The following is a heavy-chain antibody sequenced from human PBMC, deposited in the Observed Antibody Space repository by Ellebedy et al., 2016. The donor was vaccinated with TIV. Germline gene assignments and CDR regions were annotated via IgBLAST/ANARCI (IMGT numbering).Heavy chain of an antibody. Sequence: AASVKVSCKASGYTFTDYDINWVRQASGQGLEWLGWMNPNSGSTGYAQKFQGRVTLTRDTSINPAYMELRSLTSEETAVYYCANNLARTGDFDYWGQGTLVTVSS. V-gene: IGHV1-8*01. D-gene: IGHD7-27*01. CDR1: GYTFTDYD. CDR3: ANNLARTGDFDY. CDR2: MNPNSGST. J-gene: IGHJ4*02.